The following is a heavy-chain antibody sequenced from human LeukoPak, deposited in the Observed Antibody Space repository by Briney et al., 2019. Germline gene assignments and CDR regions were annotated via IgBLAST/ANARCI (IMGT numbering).Heavy chain of an antibody. CDR2: IYPRDGST. CDR1: GYTFTSNY. J-gene: IGHJ4*02. CDR3: ARDQEGFDF. Sequence: ASVKVSCKASGYTFTSNYIHWVRQAPGQGLEWMGMIYPRDGSTSYAQKFQGRVTVTRDTSTSTVHMELSGLRSEDTAVYYCARDQEGFDFWGQGTLVTVSS. V-gene: IGHV1-46*01.